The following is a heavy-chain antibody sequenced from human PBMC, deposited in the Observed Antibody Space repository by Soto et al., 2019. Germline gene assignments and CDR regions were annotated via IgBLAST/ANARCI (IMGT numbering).Heavy chain of an antibody. V-gene: IGHV1-69*13. CDR3: ARVGVSGYDYPDYYYYYGMDV. Sequence: SVKVSCKASGGTFSSYAISWVRQAPGQGLEWMGGIIPIFGTANYAQKFQGRVTITADESTSTAYMELSSLRSEDTAVYYCARVGVSGYDYPDYYYYYGMDVWGQGTTVTVS. D-gene: IGHD5-12*01. J-gene: IGHJ6*02. CDR1: GGTFSSYA. CDR2: IIPIFGTA.